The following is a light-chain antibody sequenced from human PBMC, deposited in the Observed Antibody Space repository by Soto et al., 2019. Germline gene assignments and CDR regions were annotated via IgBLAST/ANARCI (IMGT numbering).Light chain of an antibody. CDR2: RDD. CDR3: AAWDDSLRAPV. CDR1: SSNIGSNY. J-gene: IGLJ2*01. V-gene: IGLV1-47*01. Sequence: QSVLTQPPSASATPGQMITISCFGSSSNIGSNYGYWYQQLPGTAPKLLIYRDDERPSGVPDRFSGSKSGTSATLAISGVRSEDEADYFCAAWDDSLRAPVFGGGTKLTVL.